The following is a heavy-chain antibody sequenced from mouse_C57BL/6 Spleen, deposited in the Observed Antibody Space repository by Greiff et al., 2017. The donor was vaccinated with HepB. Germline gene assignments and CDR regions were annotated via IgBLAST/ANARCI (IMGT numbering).Heavy chain of an antibody. J-gene: IGHJ3*01. CDR2: IDPEDGDT. CDR1: GFNIKDYY. V-gene: IGHV14-1*01. CDR3: TVYDYDGGFAY. D-gene: IGHD2-4*01. Sequence: EVQLQQSGAELVRPGASVKLSCTASGFNIKDYYMHWVKQRPEQGLEWIGRIDPEDGDTEYAPKFQGKATITADTSSNTAYLQLSSLTSEDTAVYYCTVYDYDGGFAYWGQGTLVTVSA.